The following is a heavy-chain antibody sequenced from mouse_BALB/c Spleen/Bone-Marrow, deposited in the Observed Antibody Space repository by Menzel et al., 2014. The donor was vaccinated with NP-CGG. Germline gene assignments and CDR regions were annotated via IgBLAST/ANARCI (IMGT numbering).Heavy chain of an antibody. D-gene: IGHD1-1*01. V-gene: IGHV1S135*01. CDR3: ARNHFGSNSLGY. CDR1: GYSFTGYN. Sequence: VQLQQSGPELEKPGASVKISCKASGYSFTGYNMNWVKQSDGRSLEWIGNIDPYYGGTNYNQKFRGKATLTVDKSSSTAYMQLTSLTSGDSAVYYCARNHFGSNSLGYWGQGTLVTVSA. CDR2: IDPYYGGT. J-gene: IGHJ3*01.